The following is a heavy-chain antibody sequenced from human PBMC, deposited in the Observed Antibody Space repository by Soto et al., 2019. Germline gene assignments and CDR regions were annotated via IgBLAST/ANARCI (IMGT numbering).Heavy chain of an antibody. V-gene: IGHV1-46*03. Sequence: QVELVQSGAEVKKPGASVKVSCKASGYIFTSYYLHWVRQAPGQGLEWMGWINPFDGSRMFAQSFQGRVTFTRDTSKSPVYMELSGLRSDDTAVYYCSRVDPGETSPFDHWGQGTLVTVSS. CDR3: SRVDPGETSPFDH. J-gene: IGHJ4*02. D-gene: IGHD3-10*01. CDR2: INPFDGSR. CDR1: GYIFTSYY.